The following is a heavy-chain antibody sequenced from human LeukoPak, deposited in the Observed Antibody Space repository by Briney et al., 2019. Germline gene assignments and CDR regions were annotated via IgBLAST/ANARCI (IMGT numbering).Heavy chain of an antibody. V-gene: IGHV5-51*01. D-gene: IGHD6-19*01. CDR2: IYPGDSDT. CDR1: GYSFTSYW. Sequence: GESLKISCKGSGYSFTSYWIGWVRQMPGKGLEWMGIIYPGDSDTRYSSSFQGQVTISADKSISTAYLQWSSLKASDTAMYYCARQALSGWYDMDVWGQGTTVTVSS. J-gene: IGHJ6*02. CDR3: ARQALSGWYDMDV.